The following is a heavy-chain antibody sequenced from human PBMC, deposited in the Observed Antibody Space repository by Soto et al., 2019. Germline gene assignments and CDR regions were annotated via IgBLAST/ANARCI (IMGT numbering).Heavy chain of an antibody. Sequence: GGSLRLSCAASGFICSSYDMSWVRQAPGKGLEWVSTILVDGRTFYVDSVKGRFTISRDSSQNMVYLQMNSLTVGDTALYYCAKATATGGGAFDICGQGTMVTVSS. CDR1: GFICSSYD. J-gene: IGHJ3*02. CDR3: AKATATGGGAFDI. V-gene: IGHV3-23*01. D-gene: IGHD2-8*02. CDR2: ILVDGRT.